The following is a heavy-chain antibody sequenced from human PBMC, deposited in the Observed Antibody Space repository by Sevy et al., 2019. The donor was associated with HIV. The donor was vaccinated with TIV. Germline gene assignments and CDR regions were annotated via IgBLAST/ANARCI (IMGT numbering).Heavy chain of an antibody. CDR2: IYSGGNT. CDR1: AFIVSNNY. Sequence: GGSLRLSCAASAFIVSNNYMAWVRQTPGKGLEWVSVIYSGGNTYYADSVKGRFTISRGISKNTLHLQMNSLRAEDTALYYCARAKEYCSSGSCFPCGMDVWGQGTTVTVSS. D-gene: IGHD2-2*01. V-gene: IGHV3-53*01. J-gene: IGHJ6*02. CDR3: ARAKEYCSSGSCFPCGMDV.